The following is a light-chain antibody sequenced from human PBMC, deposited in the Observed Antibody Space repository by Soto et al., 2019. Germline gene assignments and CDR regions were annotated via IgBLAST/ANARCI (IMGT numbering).Light chain of an antibody. V-gene: IGKV3-11*01. CDR1: QSVDKY. CDR3: QHADSFPLIT. J-gene: IGKJ5*01. Sequence: EIVMTQSPATLSLSPGERATLSCRASQSVDKYLVWYQQKPGQAPRLLIYDASNRATGIPARFSGSGSGTDFTLTISSLEPEDFAVYYCQHADSFPLITFGQGTRLEIK. CDR2: DAS.